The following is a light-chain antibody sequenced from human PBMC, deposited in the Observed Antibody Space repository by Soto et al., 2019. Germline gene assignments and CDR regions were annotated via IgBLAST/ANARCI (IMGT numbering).Light chain of an antibody. J-gene: IGKJ4*01. Sequence: DIQMTQSPSSLAASVGGRGTITCQASQDISNSLNWYQQRTGKAPNLLIYDESNLETGVTSRFSGSGSGTHFTLTISSLHPEEMATYHCQQYNNLPLTFGGVTKVENK. CDR3: QQYNNLPLT. V-gene: IGKV1-33*01. CDR1: QDISNS. CDR2: DES.